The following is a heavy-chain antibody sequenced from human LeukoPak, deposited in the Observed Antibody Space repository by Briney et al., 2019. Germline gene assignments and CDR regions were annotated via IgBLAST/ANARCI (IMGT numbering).Heavy chain of an antibody. J-gene: IGHJ3*02. CDR1: GYTFTGYY. CDR3: ARGPWFGELTDAFDI. Sequence: ASVKVSCKASGYTFTGYYIHWVRQAPGQGLEWMGWINPNSGGTNYAQKFQGRVTMTRDTFISTAYMELSKLISDDTGVYYCARGPWFGELTDAFDIWGQGTMVTVSS. D-gene: IGHD3-10*01. V-gene: IGHV1-2*02. CDR2: INPNSGGT.